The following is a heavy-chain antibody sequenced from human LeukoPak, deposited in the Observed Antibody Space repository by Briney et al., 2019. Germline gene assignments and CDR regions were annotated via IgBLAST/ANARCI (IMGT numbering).Heavy chain of an antibody. CDR2: INHSGST. J-gene: IGHJ2*01. CDR1: GGSFSGYY. D-gene: IGHD2-2*01. Sequence: SETLSLTCAVYGGSFSGYYWSWIRQPPGKGLEWIGEINHSGSTHYNPSLKSRVTISIDTSKNQFSLKLSSVTAADTAVYYCARRVGCTSSSCYWYFDLWGRGTLVTVSS. CDR3: ARRVGCTSSSCYWYFDL. V-gene: IGHV4-34*01.